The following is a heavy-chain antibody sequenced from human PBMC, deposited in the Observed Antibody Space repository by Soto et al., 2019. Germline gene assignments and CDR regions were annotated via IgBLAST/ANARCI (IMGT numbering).Heavy chain of an antibody. Sequence: EVQLLESGGGLVQPGGSLRLSCAASGFTFSSYAMSWVRQAPVKGLEWGSAISGSGGSTYYADSVKVRFTISRDNSKNTLYLQMNSLRAEDTAVYYCAKDGDIVVVPAALWALEIWGQGTMVTVSS. J-gene: IGHJ3*02. CDR3: AKDGDIVVVPAALWALEI. CDR1: GFTFSSYA. CDR2: ISGSGGST. D-gene: IGHD2-2*01. V-gene: IGHV3-23*01.